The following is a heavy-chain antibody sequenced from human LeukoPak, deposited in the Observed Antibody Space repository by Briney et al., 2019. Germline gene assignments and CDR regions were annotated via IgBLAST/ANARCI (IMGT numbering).Heavy chain of an antibody. CDR2: ISSSSITI. CDR1: GFTLSSYS. V-gene: IGHV3-48*04. CDR3: ARDRGGSYSAIDY. Sequence: GGSLRLSCAASGFTLSSYSLNWVRRAPGKGLEWVSFISSSSITIYYADSVKGRFAISRDNAEKSLYLQMNSLRAEDTAVYCCARDRGGSYSAIDYWGQGTLVTVSS. J-gene: IGHJ4*02. D-gene: IGHD2-15*01.